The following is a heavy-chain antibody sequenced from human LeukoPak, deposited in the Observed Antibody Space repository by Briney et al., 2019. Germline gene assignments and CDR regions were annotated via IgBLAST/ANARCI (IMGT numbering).Heavy chain of an antibody. CDR2: INHSGST. D-gene: IGHD2-21*02. V-gene: IGHV4-34*01. J-gene: IGHJ3*02. CDR1: GGSFSGYY. CDR3: ARARGGVTATIDDAFDI. Sequence: PSETLSLTCAVYGGSFSGYYWSWIRQPPGKGLEWIGEINHSGSTNYNPSLKSRVTISVDTSKNQFSLKLSSVTAADTAVYYCARARGGVTATIDDAFDIWGQGTMATVSS.